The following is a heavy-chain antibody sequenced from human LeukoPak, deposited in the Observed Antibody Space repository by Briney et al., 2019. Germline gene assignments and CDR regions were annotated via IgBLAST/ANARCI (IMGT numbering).Heavy chain of an antibody. V-gene: IGHV4-59*01. CDR3: AGDLTGTTGY. D-gene: IGHD1-20*01. Sequence: SETLSLTCSVSGGSIGSYYWSWIRQPPGKRLEWIGSIYYSGSTNYNPSLKSRVTISVDTSKNQFSLKLSSVTAADTAVYYCAGDLTGTTGYWGQGTLVTVSS. CDR1: GGSIGSYY. J-gene: IGHJ4*02. CDR2: IYYSGST.